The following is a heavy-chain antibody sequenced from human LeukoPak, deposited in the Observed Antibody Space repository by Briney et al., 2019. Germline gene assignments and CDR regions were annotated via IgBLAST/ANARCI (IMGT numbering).Heavy chain of an antibody. CDR3: ARRTTVTTDY. V-gene: IGHV3-21*01. D-gene: IGHD4-17*01. CDR2: ISGSTTDI. J-gene: IGHJ4*02. Sequence: GGSLRLSCAASGFTFSSYSMNWVRQAPGKGLEWVSYISGSTTDIYYADSVKGRFTISRDNAKRSVYLQMNSLGVEDTAVYYCARRTTVTTDYWGQGTLVTVSS. CDR1: GFTFSSYS.